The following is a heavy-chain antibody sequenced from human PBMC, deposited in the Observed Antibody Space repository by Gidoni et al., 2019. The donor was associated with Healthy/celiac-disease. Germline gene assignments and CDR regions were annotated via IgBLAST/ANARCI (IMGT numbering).Heavy chain of an antibody. Sequence: QVQPVQSGAEVQKPGASVKVSCKASGYTFPSYAMHCVRRAPGQWIEWMGWINAGNGNTKYSQKFQGRVTITRDTSASTAYMELSSLRSEDTAVYYCARSVVVVVAALNWFDPWGQGTLVTVSS. CDR3: ARSVVVVVAALNWFDP. D-gene: IGHD2-15*01. CDR1: GYTFPSYA. J-gene: IGHJ5*02. V-gene: IGHV1-3*01. CDR2: INAGNGNT.